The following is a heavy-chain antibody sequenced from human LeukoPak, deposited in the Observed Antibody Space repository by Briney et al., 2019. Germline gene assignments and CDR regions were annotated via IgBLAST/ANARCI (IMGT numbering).Heavy chain of an antibody. D-gene: IGHD3-10*01. V-gene: IGHV3-53*01. CDR1: GLIVRSNY. Sequence: GGSLRLSCAASGLIVRSNYISWVRQTPGKGLEWVSVIYSGGKTYYADSVKGRFTISRDDSKNTLYLQMNNVRAEDTAIYYCARDPYNTILYRLAHWGQGTLVTVSS. J-gene: IGHJ4*02. CDR3: ARDPYNTILYRLAH. CDR2: IYSGGKT.